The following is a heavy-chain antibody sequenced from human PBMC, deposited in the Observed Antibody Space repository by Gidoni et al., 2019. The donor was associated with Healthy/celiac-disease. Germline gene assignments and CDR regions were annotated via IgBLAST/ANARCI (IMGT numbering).Heavy chain of an antibody. D-gene: IGHD6-19*01. CDR2: IYTSGST. V-gene: IGHV4-61*02. CDR3: AREGGAVAAGVGYWYFDL. Sequence: QVQLQESGPGLVKPSQTLSLTCTVSGGSISSGSYYWSWIRQPAGKGLEWIGRIYTSGSTNYNPSLKSRVTISVDTSKNQFSLKLSSVTAADTAVYYCAREGGAVAAGVGYWYFDLWGRGTLVTVSS. CDR1: GGSISSGSYY. J-gene: IGHJ2*01.